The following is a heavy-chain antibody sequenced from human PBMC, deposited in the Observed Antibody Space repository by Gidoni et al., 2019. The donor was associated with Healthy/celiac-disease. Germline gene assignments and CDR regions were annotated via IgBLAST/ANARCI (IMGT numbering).Heavy chain of an antibody. CDR2: IYHSGST. J-gene: IGHJ4*02. V-gene: IGHV4-38-2*01. CDR1: GYSISSGYY. Sequence: QVQLQESGPGLVKPSETLSLTCAVSGYSISSGYYWGWIRQPPGKGLEWIGSIYHSGSTYYNPSLKSRVTISVDTSKNQFSLKLSSVTAADTAVYYCARYRGGGTDYWGQGTLVTVSS. CDR3: ARYRGGGTDY. D-gene: IGHD2-15*01.